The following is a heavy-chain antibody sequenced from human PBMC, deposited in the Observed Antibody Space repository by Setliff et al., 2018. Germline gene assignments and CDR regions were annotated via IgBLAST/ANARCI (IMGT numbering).Heavy chain of an antibody. CDR1: GDSISSRRNY. J-gene: IGHJ6*03. Sequence: LSLTCTVSGDSISSRRNYWGWFRQPAGKELEWIGQIYTSWSTIYNPSLKSRVTILLDTSKNQFSLTLTSVTAADTAVYYCARMTGFQYIDVWGKGTTVTVSS. V-gene: IGHV4-61*09. CDR2: IYTSWST. CDR3: ARMTGFQYIDV. D-gene: IGHD3-3*01.